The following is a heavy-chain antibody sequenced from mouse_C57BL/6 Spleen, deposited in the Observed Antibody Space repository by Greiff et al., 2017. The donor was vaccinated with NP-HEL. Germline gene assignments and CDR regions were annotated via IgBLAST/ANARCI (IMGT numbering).Heavy chain of an antibody. CDR2: IDPSDSYT. V-gene: IGHV1-69*01. D-gene: IGHD1-1*01. CDR1: GYTFTSYW. Sequence: QVQLQQPGAELMMPGASVKLSCKASGYTFTSYWMHWVKQRPGQGLEWIGEIDPSDSYTNYNQKFKGKSTLTVDKSSSTAYMQLSSLTSEDSAVYYCARWDYYYGSSYGYWGQGTTLTVSS. J-gene: IGHJ2*01. CDR3: ARWDYYYGSSYGY.